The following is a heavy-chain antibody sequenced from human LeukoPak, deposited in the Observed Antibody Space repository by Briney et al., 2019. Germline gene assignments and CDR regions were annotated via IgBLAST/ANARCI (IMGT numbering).Heavy chain of an antibody. CDR2: IYYSGST. D-gene: IGHD5-24*01. CDR3: ARDSYNRRWDY. J-gene: IGHJ4*02. Sequence: SETLSLTCTVSGGSLSSYYRSWIRQPPGKGLEWIGYIYYSGSTNYNPSLKSRVTISVDTSKNQFSLKLSSVTAADTAVYYCARDSYNRRWDYWGQGTLVTVSS. V-gene: IGHV4-59*01. CDR1: GGSLSSYY.